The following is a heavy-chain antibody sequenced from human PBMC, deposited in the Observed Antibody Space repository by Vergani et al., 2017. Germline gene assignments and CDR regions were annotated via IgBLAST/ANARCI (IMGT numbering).Heavy chain of an antibody. J-gene: IGHJ6*03. CDR1: GGSISRGGYY. V-gene: IGHV4-31*03. D-gene: IGHD3-3*01. CDR3: ARTIFGAYYMDV. Sequence: QVQLQESGPGLVKPSQTLSLTCTVSGGSISRGGYYWSWIRQHPGKGLEWIGYIYYSGSTYYNPSLKSRVTISVDTSKNQFSLKLSSVTAADTAVYYCARTIFGAYYMDVWGKGTTVTVSS. CDR2: IYYSGST.